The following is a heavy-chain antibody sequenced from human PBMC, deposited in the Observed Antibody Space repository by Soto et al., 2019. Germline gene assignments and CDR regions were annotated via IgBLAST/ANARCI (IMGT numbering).Heavy chain of an antibody. V-gene: IGHV4-59*01. J-gene: IGHJ4*02. Sequence: SETLSLTCTVSGGSISSYYWSWIRQPPGKGLEWIGHIYYIGSTNYNPSLKSRVTISVDTSKNQFSLKLNSVTAADTAVYYCATSYGNAWYTYWGQGTQVTVSS. D-gene: IGHD6-13*01. CDR2: IYYIGST. CDR3: ATSYGNAWYTY. CDR1: GGSISSYY.